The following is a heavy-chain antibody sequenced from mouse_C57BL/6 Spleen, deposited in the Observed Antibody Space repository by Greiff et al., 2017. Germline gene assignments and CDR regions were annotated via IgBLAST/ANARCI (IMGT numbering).Heavy chain of an antibody. Sequence: QVQLQQSGAELARPGASVKLSCKASGYTFTSYGISWVKQRTGQGLEWIGEIYPRSGNTYYNEKFKGKVTLTADKSSSTTYMELRSLTSEDSAVYFCASSYYDYLCWGQGTTLTVSS. CDR2: IYPRSGNT. D-gene: IGHD2-4*01. CDR1: GYTFTSYG. V-gene: IGHV1-81*01. CDR3: ASSYYDYLC. J-gene: IGHJ2*01.